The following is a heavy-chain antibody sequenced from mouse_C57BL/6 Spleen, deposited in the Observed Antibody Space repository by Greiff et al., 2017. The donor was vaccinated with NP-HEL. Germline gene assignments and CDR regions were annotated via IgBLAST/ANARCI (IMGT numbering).Heavy chain of an antibody. CDR3: ARLERGDGPFAY. CDR1: GYSFTSYW. Sequence: QVQLQQPGTELVKPGASVKLSCKASGYSFTSYWMHWVKQRPGQGLEWIGNINPSNGGTNYNEKFKSKATLTVDKSSSTAYMQLSSLTSEDSAVYYCARLERGDGPFAYWGQGTLVTVSA. D-gene: IGHD2-3*01. V-gene: IGHV1-53*01. J-gene: IGHJ3*01. CDR2: INPSNGGT.